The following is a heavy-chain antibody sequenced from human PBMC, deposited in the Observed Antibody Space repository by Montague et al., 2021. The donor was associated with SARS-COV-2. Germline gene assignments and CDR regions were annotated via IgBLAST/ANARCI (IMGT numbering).Heavy chain of an antibody. V-gene: IGHV3-23*01. J-gene: IGHJ4*02. Sequence: SLRLSCAASEFTFSNYVMNWVRQAPGKGLEWASAITDSGGSTFYADSVKGRFTISRDNSKNTVYLQMNTLRAEDTAIYYCAKTGGIIAADTWGQGTLVTVSS. CDR1: EFTFSNYV. D-gene: IGHD6-13*01. CDR3: AKTGGIIAADT. CDR2: ITDSGGST.